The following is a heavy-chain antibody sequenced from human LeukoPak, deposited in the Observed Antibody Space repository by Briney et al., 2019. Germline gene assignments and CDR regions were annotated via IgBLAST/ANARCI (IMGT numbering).Heavy chain of an antibody. CDR2: IYHSGST. CDR1: GYYISSGYY. J-gene: IGHJ4*02. CDR3: ARGRRSVQPVGATIFTYDYFDY. D-gene: IGHD1-26*01. V-gene: IGHV4-38-2*02. Sequence: SETLSLTCTVSGYYISSGYYWGWIRQPPGRGLEWIGSIYHSGSTYYNPSLKSRVTISVDTSKNQFSLKLSSVTAADTAVYYCARGRRSVQPVGATIFTYDYFDYWGQGTLVTVSS.